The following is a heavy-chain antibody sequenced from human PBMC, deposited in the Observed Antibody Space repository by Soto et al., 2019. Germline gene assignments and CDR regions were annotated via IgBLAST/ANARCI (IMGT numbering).Heavy chain of an antibody. CDR2: INAGNGNT. D-gene: IGHD1-26*01. Sequence: ASVKVSCKASGYTFTSYAMHWVRQAPGQRLEWMGWINAGNGNTKYSQKFQGRVTITRDTSASTAYMKLSSLRSEDTAVYYCARDPIVGAYAQDYWGQGTLVTVSS. CDR3: ARDPIVGAYAQDY. J-gene: IGHJ4*02. V-gene: IGHV1-3*01. CDR1: GYTFTSYA.